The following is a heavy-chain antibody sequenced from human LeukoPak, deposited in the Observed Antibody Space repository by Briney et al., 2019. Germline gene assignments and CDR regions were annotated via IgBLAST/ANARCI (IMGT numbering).Heavy chain of an antibody. CDR1: GFSFSSYG. V-gene: IGHV3-33*08. D-gene: IGHD6-6*01. Sequence: GGSLRLSCVGSGFSFSSYGMHWVRQAPGKGLEWVAVIWYDGSNKYYADSVKGRFTISRDNSKNTLYLQMNSLRAEDTAVYYCAREYSSSRDIYFDYWGQGTLVTVSS. CDR3: AREYSSSRDIYFDY. CDR2: IWYDGSNK. J-gene: IGHJ4*02.